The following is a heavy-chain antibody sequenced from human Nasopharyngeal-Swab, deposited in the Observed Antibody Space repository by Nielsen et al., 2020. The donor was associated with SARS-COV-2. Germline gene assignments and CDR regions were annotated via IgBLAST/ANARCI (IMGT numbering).Heavy chain of an antibody. J-gene: IGHJ5*02. CDR2: ISSSSSYI. CDR3: ARDGLDYDFWSAYFMDP. V-gene: IGHV3-21*01. CDR1: GSTFNNYN. Sequence: GESLKISCAASGSTFNNYNFNWVRQAPGKGLEWVSSISSSSSYIYYADSVKGRFTISRDNAKNSLYLQMNSLRAEDTAVYYCARDGLDYDFWSAYFMDPCGQGTLVTVSS. D-gene: IGHD3-3*01.